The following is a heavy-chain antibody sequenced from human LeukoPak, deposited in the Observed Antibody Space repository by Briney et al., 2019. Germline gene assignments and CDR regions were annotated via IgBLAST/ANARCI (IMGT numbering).Heavy chain of an antibody. Sequence: GESLKISCQGSGYSFTSYWIGWVRQMPGKGLEWMGIIYPGDSDTRYSPSFQGQVTISADKSISTAYLQSSSLKASDTAMYYCARGDGVRYGSRSYPWPPPYGMDVWGQGTTVTVSS. V-gene: IGHV5-51*01. CDR3: ARGDGVRYGSRSYPWPPPYGMDV. CDR1: GYSFTSYW. J-gene: IGHJ6*01. CDR2: IYPGDSDT. D-gene: IGHD3-10*01.